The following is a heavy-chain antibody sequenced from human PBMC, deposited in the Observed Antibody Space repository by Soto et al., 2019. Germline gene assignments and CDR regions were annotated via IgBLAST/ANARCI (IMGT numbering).Heavy chain of an antibody. D-gene: IGHD6-13*01. Sequence: SETLSLTCIVSGGSISSYYWSWIRQPPGKGLEWIGYIYYSGSTNYNPSLKSRVTISVDTSKNQFSLKLSSVTAADTAVYYCARTGTYSTTDFDYWGQGTLVTVSS. J-gene: IGHJ4*02. CDR2: IYYSGST. CDR1: GGSISSYY. CDR3: ARTGTYSTTDFDY. V-gene: IGHV4-59*08.